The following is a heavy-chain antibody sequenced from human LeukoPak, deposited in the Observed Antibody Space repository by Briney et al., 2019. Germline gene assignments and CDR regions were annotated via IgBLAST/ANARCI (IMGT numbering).Heavy chain of an antibody. D-gene: IGHD3-3*01. J-gene: IGHJ4*02. CDR1: GGSISSSSYY. CDR2: IYYRGST. Sequence: SETLSLTCTVSGGSISSSSYYWGWIRQPPGKGLEWIGSIYYRGSTYYNPSLKSRVTISVDTSKNQFSLKLSSVTAADTAVYYCAQTYYDFWSGFFDYWGQGTLVTVSS. CDR3: AQTYYDFWSGFFDY. V-gene: IGHV4-39*07.